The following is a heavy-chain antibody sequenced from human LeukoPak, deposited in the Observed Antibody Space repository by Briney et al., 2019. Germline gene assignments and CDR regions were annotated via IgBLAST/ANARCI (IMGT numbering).Heavy chain of an antibody. CDR3: AKQLGYCSDGSCYFPY. CDR1: GFTFGSYA. Sequence: GGSLRLSCAASGFTFGSYALTWVRQPPGKGLEWVSTISGGGSSTYYADSVKGRFTISRDNSKDTLFLQMNSLRAEDTAVYYCAKQLGYCSDGSCYFPYWGQGTLVTVSS. D-gene: IGHD2-15*01. V-gene: IGHV3-23*01. CDR2: ISGGGSST. J-gene: IGHJ4*02.